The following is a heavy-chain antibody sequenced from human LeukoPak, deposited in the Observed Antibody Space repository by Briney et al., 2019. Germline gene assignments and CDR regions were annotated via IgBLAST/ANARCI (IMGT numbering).Heavy chain of an antibody. Sequence: QTGGSLRLSCAASGFTLSSYAMSWVRQAPGKGLEWVSAISGRGGRTYYADSVKVRFTISRDNSKNTLYLQMNSLRAEDTAVYCCAKASTWHCSSTSCGGPDYWGQGTPVTVSS. CDR3: AKASTWHCSSTSCGGPDY. D-gene: IGHD2-2*01. CDR2: ISGRGGRT. V-gene: IGHV3-23*01. CDR1: GFTLSSYA. J-gene: IGHJ4*01.